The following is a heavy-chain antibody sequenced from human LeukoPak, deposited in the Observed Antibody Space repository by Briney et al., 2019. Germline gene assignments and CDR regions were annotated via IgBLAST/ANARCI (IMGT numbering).Heavy chain of an antibody. D-gene: IGHD6-13*01. CDR2: ISSDTSYI. CDR3: ARDPPHYSSSWYYFDY. Sequence: GGSLRLSCAASGFTFSSYNMNWVRQAPGKGLEWVSLISSDTSYIHYADSVKGRFTISRDNAKNSVFLQMNSLRAEDTAVYYCARDPPHYSSSWYYFDYWGQGTLVTVSS. CDR1: GFTFSSYN. V-gene: IGHV3-21*01. J-gene: IGHJ4*02.